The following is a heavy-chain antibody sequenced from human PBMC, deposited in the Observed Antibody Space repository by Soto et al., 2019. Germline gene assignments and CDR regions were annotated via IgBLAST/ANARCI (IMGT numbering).Heavy chain of an antibody. CDR3: ARYSSSWDNWFDP. CDR1: GFTFSSYS. Sequence: EVQMVESGGGLVKPGGSLRLSCAASGFTFSSYSMNWVRQAPGKGLEWVSSISSSSSYIYYADSVKGRFTISRDNAKNSLYLQMHSLRAEDTAVYYCARYSSSWDNWFDPWGQGTLVTVSS. D-gene: IGHD6-13*01. V-gene: IGHV3-21*01. J-gene: IGHJ5*02. CDR2: ISSSSSYI.